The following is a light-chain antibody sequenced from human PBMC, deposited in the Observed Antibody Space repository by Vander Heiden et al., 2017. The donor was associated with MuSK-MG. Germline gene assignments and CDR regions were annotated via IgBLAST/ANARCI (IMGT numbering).Light chain of an antibody. V-gene: IGKV3-11*01. CDR3: QQRGTWPPLT. J-gene: IGKJ4*01. CDR1: QSITNY. Sequence: EIVLPQSPATLSLSPGERATLSCRASQSITNYLAWYQQKPGQAPRLLIYDASNRATGIPARFSGSGSGTDFTLTISSREPEDFAVYYCQQRGTWPPLTFGGGTRVEIK. CDR2: DAS.